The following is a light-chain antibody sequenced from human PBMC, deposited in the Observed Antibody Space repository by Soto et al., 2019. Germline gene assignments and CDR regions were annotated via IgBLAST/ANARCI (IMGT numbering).Light chain of an antibody. J-gene: IGKJ3*01. CDR2: AAS. CDR1: HDITNY. Sequence: DIQMTQSPSSLSASVGDRVTITCRASHDITNYLAWYQQKPGKVPKLLIYAASTLQSGVPSRFSGSGSGTDFPLTISSLQPEDAATYFCQKCSGPPPFTFGPGTTVDIK. CDR3: QKCSGPPPFT. V-gene: IGKV1-27*01.